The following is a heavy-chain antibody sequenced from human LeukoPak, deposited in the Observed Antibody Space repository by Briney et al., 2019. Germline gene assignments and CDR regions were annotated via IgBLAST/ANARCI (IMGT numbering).Heavy chain of an antibody. V-gene: IGHV3-21*01. J-gene: IGHJ4*02. CDR2: IFSRSEPI. CDR1: GFTFGAYT. Sequence: GGSLRLSCAASGFTFGAYTMNWVRQAPGKGLEWVSCIFSRSEPIFYADSVKGRFTISRDNAKNSLYLQMDSLRAEDTAVYYCARDFLHSSTSRPFDYWGQGTLVTVSS. D-gene: IGHD2-2*01. CDR3: ARDFLHSSTSRPFDY.